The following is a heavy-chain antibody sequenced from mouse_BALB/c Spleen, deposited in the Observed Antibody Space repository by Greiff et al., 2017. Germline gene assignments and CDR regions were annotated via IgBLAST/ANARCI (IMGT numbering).Heavy chain of an antibody. CDR1: GFSLTSYG. J-gene: IGHJ3*01. CDR3: AREKACTRSLFAY. CDR2: IWAGGST. D-gene: IGHD2-14*01. V-gene: IGHV2-9*02. Sequence: QVQLQQSGPGLVAPSQSLSITCTVSGFSLTSYGVHWVRQPPGKGLEWLGVIWAGGSTNYISALMSRLSISKDNSKSQVFLKMNSLQTDDTAMYYCAREKACTRSLFAYWGQGTLVTVSA.